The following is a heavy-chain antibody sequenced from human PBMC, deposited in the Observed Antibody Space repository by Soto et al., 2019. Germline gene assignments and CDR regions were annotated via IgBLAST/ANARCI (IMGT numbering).Heavy chain of an antibody. D-gene: IGHD6-19*01. CDR3: AKTANGWFSAFYI. J-gene: IGHJ3*02. CDR2: ISGSGGTT. V-gene: IGHV3-23*01. CDR1: GFTFSSYA. Sequence: EVQLLESGGGLVQPGGSLRLSCAASGFTFSSYAMSWVRQAPGKGLEWVSAISGSGGTTYYADSVKGRFTFSRDNSKNTLDLQMNSLKAEDTAVYYCAKTANGWFSAFYIWGQGKMVTVSS.